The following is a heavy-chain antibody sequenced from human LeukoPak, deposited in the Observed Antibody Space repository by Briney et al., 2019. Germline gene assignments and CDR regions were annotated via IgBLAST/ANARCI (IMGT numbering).Heavy chain of an antibody. Sequence: GGSLRFSCAASGFTFSSYEMNWVRQAPGKGLEWVSYISSSGSTIYYADSVKGRFTISRDNAKNSLYLQMNSLRAEDTAVYYCARDAGYSGSWFNFDYWGQGTLVTVSS. J-gene: IGHJ4*02. CDR3: ARDAGYSGSWFNFDY. D-gene: IGHD6-13*01. CDR2: ISSSGSTI. CDR1: GFTFSSYE. V-gene: IGHV3-48*03.